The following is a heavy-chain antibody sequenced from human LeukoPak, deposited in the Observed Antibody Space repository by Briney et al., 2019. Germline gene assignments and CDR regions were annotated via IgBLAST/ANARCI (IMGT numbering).Heavy chain of an antibody. CDR2: FDPGDGET. V-gene: IGHV1-24*01. D-gene: IGHD6-13*01. CDR1: GYTLTELS. J-gene: IGHJ5*02. CDR3: ATRTYSSSWASQYNWFDP. Sequence: GASVKVSCKVSGYTLTELSMHWVRQAPGKGLEWMGGFDPGDGETIYAQKFQGRVTMTEDTSTDTAYMELSSLRSEDTAVYYCATRTYSSSWASQYNWFDPWGQGTLVTVSS.